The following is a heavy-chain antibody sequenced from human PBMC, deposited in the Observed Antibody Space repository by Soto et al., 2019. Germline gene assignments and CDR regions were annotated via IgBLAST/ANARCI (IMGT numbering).Heavy chain of an antibody. J-gene: IGHJ4*02. CDR3: ARDRGSDAPDY. Sequence: QVQLVQSGAEVKKPGASVKVSCKASGYTFTSYGISWVRQAPGQGLEWMGWISAHNGNTNYAQKLQARVTMTTDTVTSTANMELSSLRSDDAAVYYCARDRGSDAPDYWGQGTLVTVSS. CDR2: ISAHNGNT. CDR1: GYTFTSYG. V-gene: IGHV1-18*01. D-gene: IGHD3-16*01.